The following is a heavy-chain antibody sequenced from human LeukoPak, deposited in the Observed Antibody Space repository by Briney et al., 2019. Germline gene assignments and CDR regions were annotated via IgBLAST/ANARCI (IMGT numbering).Heavy chain of an antibody. Sequence: KSSETLSLTCAVYGGSFSGYYWSWIRQPPGKGLEWIGEINHSGSTNYNPSLKSRVTISVDTSKNQFSLKLSSVTAADTAVYYCARGFGTSSGDYWGQGTLVTVSS. V-gene: IGHV4-34*01. CDR2: INHSGST. CDR3: ARGFGTSSGDY. J-gene: IGHJ4*02. D-gene: IGHD6-25*01. CDR1: GGSFSGYY.